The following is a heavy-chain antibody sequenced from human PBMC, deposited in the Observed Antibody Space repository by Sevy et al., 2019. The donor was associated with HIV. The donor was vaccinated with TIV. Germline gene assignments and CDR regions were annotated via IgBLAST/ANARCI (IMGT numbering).Heavy chain of an antibody. CDR3: ARDLPPSATTVAHFYY. J-gene: IGHJ4*02. CDR1: GFTFSSYE. CDR2: IGNSGTSI. Sequence: GGSLRLSCAASGFTFSSYEMNWVRQAPGKGLEWVSYIGNSGTSIYYSDSVKGRFTISRENARNSLYLQMNSLRAEDMSVYYCARDLPPSATTVAHFYYWGQGTLVTVSS. D-gene: IGHD4-17*01. V-gene: IGHV3-48*03.